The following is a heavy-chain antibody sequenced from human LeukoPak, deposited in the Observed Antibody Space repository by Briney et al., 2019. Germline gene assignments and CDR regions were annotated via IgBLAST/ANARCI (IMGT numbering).Heavy chain of an antibody. V-gene: IGHV3-30*03. D-gene: IGHD1-26*01. Sequence: GGSLRLSCAASGFTFSSYGVHWVRQAPGKGLEWVAVISYDGSNKYYADSVKGRFTISRDNSKNTLYLQMNSLRAEDTAVYYCAMGLVGSQAQASDWGQGTLVTVSS. CDR1: GFTFSSYG. J-gene: IGHJ4*02. CDR3: AMGLVGSQAQASD. CDR2: ISYDGSNK.